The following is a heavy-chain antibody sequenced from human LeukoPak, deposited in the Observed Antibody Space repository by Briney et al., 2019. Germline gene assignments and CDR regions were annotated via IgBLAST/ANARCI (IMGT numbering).Heavy chain of an antibody. CDR1: GYTFTTYY. J-gene: IGHJ4*02. V-gene: IGHV1-46*03. D-gene: IGHD4-23*01. CDR3: ASDPEDYGGLAFVY. CDR2: FNPSGGST. Sequence: ASAKVSCKASGYTFTTYYMHWVRQAAGQGLEWMGIFNPSGGSTTYAKKFQGRVTMTKDTSTTTVYMELSSLCVEDTAVYYCASDPEDYGGLAFVYSGQGILVTVSS.